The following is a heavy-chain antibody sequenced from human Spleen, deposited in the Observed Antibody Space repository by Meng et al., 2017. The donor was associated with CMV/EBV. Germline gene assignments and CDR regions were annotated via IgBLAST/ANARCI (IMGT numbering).Heavy chain of an antibody. CDR1: GFTFSSYA. J-gene: IGHJ6*02. D-gene: IGHD5-18*01. CDR3: GKVFRQTDMVHYHYFGMDV. CDR2: IYSGGSRT. Sequence: GESLKISCAASGFTFSSYAMSWVRQAPGKGLEWVSVIYSGGSRTYYADSVKGRFTISRDNSKNTLSLQMNSLRAEDTAVYYCGKVFRQTDMVHYHYFGMDVWGQGTAVTVSS. V-gene: IGHV3-23*03.